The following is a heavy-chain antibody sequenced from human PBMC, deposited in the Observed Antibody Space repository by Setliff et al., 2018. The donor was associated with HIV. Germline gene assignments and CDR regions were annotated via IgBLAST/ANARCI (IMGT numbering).Heavy chain of an antibody. J-gene: IGHJ4*02. Sequence: SETLSLTCAVSGGSISSSNWWSWVRQPPGKGLEWIGEIYHSGSTNYNPSLKSRVTISVDTSKNQFSLRLTSVTAADTAVYFCARVETTVTSRLDYWGQGTLVTVSS. D-gene: IGHD4-17*01. V-gene: IGHV4-4*02. CDR3: ARVETTVTSRLDY. CDR2: IYHSGST. CDR1: GGSISSSNW.